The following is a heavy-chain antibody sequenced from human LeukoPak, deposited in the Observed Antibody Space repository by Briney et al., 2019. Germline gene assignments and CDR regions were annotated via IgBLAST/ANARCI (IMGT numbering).Heavy chain of an antibody. CDR2: ISSSGSTI. V-gene: IGHV3-48*03. CDR1: GFTFSSYE. Sequence: QSGGSLRLSCAASGFTFSSYEMNWVRQAPGKGLEWVSYISSSGSTIYYADSVKGRFTISRDNSKNTLYLQMNSLRAEDTAVYYCAKERPITPYGFGPFDYWGQGTLVTVSS. CDR3: AKERPITPYGFGPFDY. J-gene: IGHJ4*02. D-gene: IGHD3-16*01.